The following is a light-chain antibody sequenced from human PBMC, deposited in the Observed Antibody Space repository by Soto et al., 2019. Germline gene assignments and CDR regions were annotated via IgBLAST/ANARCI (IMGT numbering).Light chain of an antibody. J-gene: IGKJ4*01. V-gene: IGKV3-20*01. CDR3: QQYSTSRLT. Sequence: EIVLTQSPGTLSLSPGERATLSCRAGQSVTSSYLAWYQQKPGQAPRLLISGASSRATGIPDRFSGSGSGTDFTLTISRLEPEEFAVYYCQQYSTSRLTFGGGTKVEIK. CDR1: QSVTSSY. CDR2: GAS.